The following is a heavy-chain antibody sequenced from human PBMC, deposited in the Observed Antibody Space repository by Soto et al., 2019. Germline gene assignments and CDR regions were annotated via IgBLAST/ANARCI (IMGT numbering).Heavy chain of an antibody. CDR2: ISSSSSTK. V-gene: IGHV3-48*01. Sequence: GGSLRLSCAASGFTFSSYSMNWVRQAPGKGLEWVSYISSSSSTKYYADSVKGRFTISRDNAKNSLYLQMNSLRAEDTAVYYCARDPLPTGTDYDRPTSVYFDYWGQGTLVTVSS. D-gene: IGHD3-22*01. J-gene: IGHJ4*02. CDR3: ARDPLPTGTDYDRPTSVYFDY. CDR1: GFTFSSYS.